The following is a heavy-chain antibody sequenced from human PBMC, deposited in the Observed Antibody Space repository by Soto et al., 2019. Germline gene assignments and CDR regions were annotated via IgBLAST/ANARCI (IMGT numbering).Heavy chain of an antibody. CDR2: FDNSDGRT. CDR3: ARVVYFDSSGYLY. V-gene: IGHV3-23*01. CDR1: GFTFSSYA. D-gene: IGHD3-22*01. Sequence: PGGSLRLSCAASGFTFSSYAMNWVRQAPGKGLEWVSTFDNSDGRTYYSDSVKGRLTISRDNSKNTLYLQMNSLRAEDTAVYYCARVVYFDSSGYLYWGQGTLVTVSS. J-gene: IGHJ4*02.